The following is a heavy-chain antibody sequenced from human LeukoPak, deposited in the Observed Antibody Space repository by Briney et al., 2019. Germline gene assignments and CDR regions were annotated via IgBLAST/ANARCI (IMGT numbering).Heavy chain of an antibody. CDR3: ASIRGTFGY. V-gene: IGHV3-72*01. D-gene: IGHD1-26*01. CDR1: GFTFSDHF. Sequence: GGSLRLSCAASGFTFSDHFLDWVRQAPGKGLEWVGRTRNKANSYITEYAASVKGRFTISRDDSKNSLYLQMSSLKTDDTTMYYCASIRGTFGYWGQGTLVTVSS. CDR2: TRNKANSYIT. J-gene: IGHJ4*02.